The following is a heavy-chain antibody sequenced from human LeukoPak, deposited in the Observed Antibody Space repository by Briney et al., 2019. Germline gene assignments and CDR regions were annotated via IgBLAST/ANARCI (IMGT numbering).Heavy chain of an antibody. CDR2: IYTSGST. Sequence: PSETLSLTCTVSGGSISSGSYYWSWIRQPAGKGLEWIGRIYTSGSTNYNPSLKSRVTISVDTSKNQFSLKLSSVTAADTAVYYCAREGATIVATIYQTYYYYYMDVWGEGTTVTISS. D-gene: IGHD5-12*01. V-gene: IGHV4-61*02. CDR1: GGSISSGSYY. CDR3: AREGATIVATIYQTYYYYYMDV. J-gene: IGHJ6*03.